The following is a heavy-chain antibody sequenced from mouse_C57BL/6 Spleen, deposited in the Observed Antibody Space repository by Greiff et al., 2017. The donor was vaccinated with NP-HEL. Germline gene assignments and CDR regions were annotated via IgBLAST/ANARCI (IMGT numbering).Heavy chain of an antibody. D-gene: IGHD1-1*01. CDR3: ALLRENAMDY. CDR1: GFTFTDYY. J-gene: IGHJ4*01. V-gene: IGHV7-3*01. Sequence: EVQLVESGGGLVQPGGSLSLSCAASGFTFTDYYMSWVRQPPGKALEWLGFIRNKANGYTTEYSASVKGRFTISRDNSQSILYLQRNALGAEDSATYYCALLRENAMDYWGQGTSGTVSS. CDR2: IRNKANGYTT.